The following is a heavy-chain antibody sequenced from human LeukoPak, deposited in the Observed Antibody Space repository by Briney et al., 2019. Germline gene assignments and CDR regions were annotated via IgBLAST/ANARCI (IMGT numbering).Heavy chain of an antibody. CDR2: IYYSGST. Sequence: WETLSLTCTVSGCSISSYYWSWIRQPPGKGLEWIGYIYYSGSTNYNPSLKSRVTISVDTSKNQFSLKLSSVTAADTAVYYCARADHHSSGWYDSTFDYWGQGPLVTVS. V-gene: IGHV4-59*01. CDR3: ARADHHSSGWYDSTFDY. J-gene: IGHJ4*02. CDR1: GCSISSYY. D-gene: IGHD6-19*01.